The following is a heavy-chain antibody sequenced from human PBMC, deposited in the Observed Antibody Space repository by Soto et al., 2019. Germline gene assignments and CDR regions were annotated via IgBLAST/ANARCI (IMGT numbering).Heavy chain of an antibody. Sequence: QMQLVESGGGVVQPGKSLRLSCAASGFTFSTYAMHWVRQAPGKGLEWVAAISFDGSKLHHADPVRGRFTVSRDDSMNTVYLQMNSLRAEDTAVYYCARDLSGSYSWCFDPRGQGTLVTVSS. CDR2: ISFDGSKL. CDR1: GFTFSTYA. CDR3: ARDLSGSYSWCFDP. D-gene: IGHD1-26*01. J-gene: IGHJ5*02. V-gene: IGHV3-30-3*01.